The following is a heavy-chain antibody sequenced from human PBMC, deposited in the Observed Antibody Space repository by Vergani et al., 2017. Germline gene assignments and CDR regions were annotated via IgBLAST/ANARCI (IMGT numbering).Heavy chain of an antibody. Sequence: EVQLLESGGGLVQPGGSLRLSCAASGFTFSSYAMSWVRQAPGKGLEWVSAISGSGGSTYYADSVKGRFTISRDNSKNTLYLKMNSLRAEDTAVYYCAKRYYYGSGSYYYWGQGTLVTVSS. J-gene: IGHJ4*02. V-gene: IGHV3-23*01. CDR3: AKRYYYGSGSYYY. CDR2: ISGSGGST. CDR1: GFTFSSYA. D-gene: IGHD3-10*01.